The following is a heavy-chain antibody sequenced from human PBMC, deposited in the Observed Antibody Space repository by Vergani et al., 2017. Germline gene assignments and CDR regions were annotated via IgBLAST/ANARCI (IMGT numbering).Heavy chain of an antibody. J-gene: IGHJ4*02. D-gene: IGHD3-22*01. CDR2: IWYDGSNK. CDR1: GFTFSSYS. V-gene: IGHV3-33*08. CDR3: ARDHSRITMIVVVTSPDY. Sequence: VQLVESGGGLVKPGGSLRLSCAASGFTFSSYSMHWVRQAPGKGLEWVAVIWYDGSNKYYADSVKGRFTISRDNSKNTLYLQMNSLRAEDTAVYYCARDHSRITMIVVVTSPDYWGQGTLVTVSS.